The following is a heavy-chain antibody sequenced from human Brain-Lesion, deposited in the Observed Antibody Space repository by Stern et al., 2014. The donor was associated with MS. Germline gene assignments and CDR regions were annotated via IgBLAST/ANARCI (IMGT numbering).Heavy chain of an antibody. D-gene: IGHD2-2*01. Sequence: VQLVESGPGLVKPSQTLSLSCTVSGGSISSGGYYWSWIRQPAGKGLEWIGRIFNSGSTSYNPSLKSRVPLSIETPQNQFSLRLNPMTAADTAVYYCARGRVVPGFQYYATDVWGQGTTVIVSS. CDR1: GGSISSGGYY. CDR3: ARGRVVPGFQYYATDV. V-gene: IGHV4-61*02. J-gene: IGHJ6*02. CDR2: IFNSGST.